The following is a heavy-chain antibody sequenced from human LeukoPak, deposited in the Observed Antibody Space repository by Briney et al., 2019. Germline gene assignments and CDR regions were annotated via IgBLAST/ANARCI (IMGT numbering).Heavy chain of an antibody. CDR2: IIPIFGTA. CDR3: ASPAAGTRIFDY. V-gene: IGHV1-69*01. J-gene: IGHJ4*02. D-gene: IGHD6-13*01. CDR1: GGTFSSYA. Sequence: EASVKVSCXASGGTFSSYAISWVRQAPGQGLVWMGGIIPIFGTANYAQKFQGRVTITADESTSTAYMEPSSLRSEDTAVYYCASPAAGTRIFDYWGQGTLVTVSS.